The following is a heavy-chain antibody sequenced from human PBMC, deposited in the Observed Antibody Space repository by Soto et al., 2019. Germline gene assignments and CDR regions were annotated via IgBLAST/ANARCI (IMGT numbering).Heavy chain of an antibody. CDR2: ISAYNGNT. V-gene: IGHV1-18*01. D-gene: IGHD6-6*01. CDR1: GYTFTSYG. Sequence: LKVSCKASGYTFTSYGISWVRQAPGQGLEWMGWISAYNGNTNYAQKLQGRVTMTTDTSTSTAYMELRSLRSDDTAVYYCARAGGSSSINWFDPWGQGTLVTVSS. CDR3: ARAGGSSSINWFDP. J-gene: IGHJ5*02.